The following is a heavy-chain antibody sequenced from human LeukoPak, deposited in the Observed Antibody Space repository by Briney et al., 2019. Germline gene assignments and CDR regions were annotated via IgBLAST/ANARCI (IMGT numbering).Heavy chain of an antibody. CDR2: ISSSSSYI. J-gene: IGHJ4*02. D-gene: IGHD3-10*01. V-gene: IGHV3-21*01. CDR3: ARGSGYYGSGSYHN. CDR1: GFTFSSYI. Sequence: GGSLRLSCAASGFTFSSYIMNWVRQAPGKGLEWVSSISSSSSYIYYADSVKGRFTISRDNAKNSLYLQMNSLRAEDTAVYYCARGSGYYGSGSYHNWGQRTLVTVSS.